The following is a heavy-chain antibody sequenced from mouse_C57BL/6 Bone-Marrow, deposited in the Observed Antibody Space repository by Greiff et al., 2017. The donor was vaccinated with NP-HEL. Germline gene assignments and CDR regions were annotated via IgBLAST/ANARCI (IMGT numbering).Heavy chain of an antibody. CDR2: ISNGGGST. J-gene: IGHJ2*01. CDR1: GFTFSDYY. CDR3: ARLYYYGSFYFDY. D-gene: IGHD1-1*01. Sequence: EVQGVESGGGLVQPGGSLKLSCAASGFTFSDYYMYWVRQTPEKRLEWVAYISNGGGSTYYPDTVKGRFTISRDNAKNTLYLQMSRLKSEDTAMYYCARLYYYGSFYFDYWGQGTTLTVSS. V-gene: IGHV5-12*01.